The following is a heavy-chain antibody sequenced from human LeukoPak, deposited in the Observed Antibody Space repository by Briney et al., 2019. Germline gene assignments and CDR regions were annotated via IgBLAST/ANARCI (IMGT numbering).Heavy chain of an antibody. CDR3: ARDFLTIFGVVALNWFDP. CDR1: GGSFSGYY. CDR2: IYYSGST. D-gene: IGHD3-3*01. V-gene: IGHV4-34*01. J-gene: IGHJ5*02. Sequence: SETLSLTCAVYGGSFSGYYWSWIRQPPGKGLEWIGSIYYSGSTYYNPSLKSRVTISVDTSKNQFSLKLSSVTAADTAVYYCARDFLTIFGVVALNWFDPWGQGTLVTVSS.